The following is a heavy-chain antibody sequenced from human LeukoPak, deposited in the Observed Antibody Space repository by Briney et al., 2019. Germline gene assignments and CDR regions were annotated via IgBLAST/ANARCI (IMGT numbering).Heavy chain of an antibody. Sequence: GGSLRLSCATSRFTFDRYTIHWVRQAPGKGLEWVSLAGWAGGTTYYSDSVRGRFTISRDSGKNSVYLQMNSLTTDDTAFYFCAKELDTMFFDYWGQGALVTVSS. CDR1: RFTFDRYT. J-gene: IGHJ4*02. CDR3: AKELDTMFFDY. D-gene: IGHD3-10*02. CDR2: AGWAGGTT. V-gene: IGHV3-43*01.